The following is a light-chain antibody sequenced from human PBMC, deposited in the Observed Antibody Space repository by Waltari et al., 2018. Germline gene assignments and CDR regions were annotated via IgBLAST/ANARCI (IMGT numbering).Light chain of an antibody. CDR2: GAS. CDR1: QSLSTY. CDR3: HQYNNGPPYN. Sequence: EIVLTQSPATLSLSPGERATLSCRASQSLSTYLAWYQHNPGQAPRLLIYGASTRATNIPARFSGSGSGTEFNLTISSLQSEDFAVYYCHQYNNGPPYNFGQGTKLEI. J-gene: IGKJ2*01. V-gene: IGKV3-15*01.